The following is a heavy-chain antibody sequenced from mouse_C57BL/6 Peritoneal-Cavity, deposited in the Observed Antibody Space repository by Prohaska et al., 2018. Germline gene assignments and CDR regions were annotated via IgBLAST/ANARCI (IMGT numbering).Heavy chain of an antibody. Sequence: DVQLQESGPGLVKPSQSLSLTCSVTGYSITSGYYWNWIRQFPGNKLEWMGYISYDGSNNYNPSLKNRISITRDTSKNQFFLKLNSVTTEDTATYYCARELTEYWYFDVWGTGTTVTVYS. V-gene: IGHV3-6*01. CDR3: ARELTEYWYFDV. CDR1: GYSITSGYY. CDR2: ISYDGSN. J-gene: IGHJ1*03. D-gene: IGHD2-13*01.